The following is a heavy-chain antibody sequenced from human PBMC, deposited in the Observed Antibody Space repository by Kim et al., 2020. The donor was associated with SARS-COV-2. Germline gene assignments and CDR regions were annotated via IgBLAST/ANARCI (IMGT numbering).Heavy chain of an antibody. J-gene: IGHJ4*02. V-gene: IGHV4-34*01. CDR3: ARMGPIAAGGY. CDR2: T. Sequence: TNDTPSLKSRVTISVDTSKNQFSLKLSSVTAADTAVYYCARMGPIAAGGYWGQGTLVTVSS. D-gene: IGHD6-13*01.